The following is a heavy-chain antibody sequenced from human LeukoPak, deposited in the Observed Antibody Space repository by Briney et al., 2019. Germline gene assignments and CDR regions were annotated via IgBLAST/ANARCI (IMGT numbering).Heavy chain of an antibody. CDR2: ISYSGFT. J-gene: IGHJ6*03. CDR1: GGSISSYY. D-gene: IGHD1-1*01. CDR3: ARGTRTGTTYYYYYMDV. V-gene: IGHV4-59*12. Sequence: SETLSLTCSVSGGSISSYYWSWVRQSPGKGLEWIGHISYSGFTNYNPSLKSRVTISVDTSKNQFSLKLSSVTAADTAVYYCARGTRTGTTYYYYYMDVWGKGTTVTVSS.